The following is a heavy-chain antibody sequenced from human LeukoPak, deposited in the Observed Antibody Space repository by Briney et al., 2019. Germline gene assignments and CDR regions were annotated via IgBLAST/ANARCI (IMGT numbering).Heavy chain of an antibody. V-gene: IGHV3-23*01. CDR1: GFTFSSYA. CDR2: ISGSGGST. D-gene: IGHD3-16*01. CDR3: AKSWAALGQIDY. J-gene: IGHJ4*02. Sequence: GGSLRLSCAASGFTFSSYAMSWVRQAPGKGLEWVSAISGSGGSTYYADSVKGRFTISRDNSKNTLYLQMSSLRAEDTAVYYCAKSWAALGQIDYWGQGTLVTVSS.